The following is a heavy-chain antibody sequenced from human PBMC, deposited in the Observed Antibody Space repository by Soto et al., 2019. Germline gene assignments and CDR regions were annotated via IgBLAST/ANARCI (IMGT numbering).Heavy chain of an antibody. CDR2: ISGSGGST. J-gene: IGHJ6*02. Sequence: EVQLLESGGGLVQPGGSLRLSCAASGFTFSSYAMSWVRQAPGKGLEWVSAISGSGGSTYYADSVKGRFTISRDNSKNTLYLQMNSLRAEDTAVYYCAKAIRTNYYYYYGMDVWGQGTTVTVSS. CDR1: GFTFSSYA. V-gene: IGHV3-23*01. CDR3: AKAIRTNYYYYYGMDV.